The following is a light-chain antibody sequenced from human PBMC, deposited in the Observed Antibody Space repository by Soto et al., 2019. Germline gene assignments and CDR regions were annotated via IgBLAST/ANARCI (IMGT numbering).Light chain of an antibody. CDR3: QQYDTYSWT. J-gene: IGKJ1*01. V-gene: IGKV1-5*01. CDR2: DAS. Sequence: DIQMTQSPSTLSASVGDRVTITCRASQSISGWLAWYQQKPGKAPNLLIYDASSLESGVPSRFGGSGAGTEFTLTISSLQPDDFATYYCQQYDTYSWTFGRGTKVEIK. CDR1: QSISGW.